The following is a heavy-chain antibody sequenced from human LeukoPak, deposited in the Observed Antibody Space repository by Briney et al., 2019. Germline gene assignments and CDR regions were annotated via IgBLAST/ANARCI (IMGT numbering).Heavy chain of an antibody. CDR1: GFIFSYYK. J-gene: IGHJ5*02. CDR2: ISSTSGQI. V-gene: IGHV3-21*01. CDR3: AKVGQWLPNNWFDP. D-gene: IGHD6-19*01. Sequence: GSLRLSFAASGFIFSYYKMNWVRQAPGKGLEWVSSISSTSGQINYADSVKGRFTISRDSAKNSLYLQMNSLRAEDTAVYYCAKVGQWLPNNWFDPWGQGTLVTVSS.